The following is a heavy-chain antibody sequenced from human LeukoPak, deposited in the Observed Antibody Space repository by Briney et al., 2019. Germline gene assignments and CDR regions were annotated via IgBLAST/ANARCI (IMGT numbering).Heavy chain of an antibody. J-gene: IGHJ4*02. Sequence: SETLSLTCAVYGGSFSGYYWSWIRQPPGKGLEWIGEINHSGSTNYNPSLKSRVTISVDTSKNQFSLKLSSVSAADTAVYYCARGGGDSGYKHGGWGQGTLVTVSS. CDR1: GGSFSGYY. CDR3: ARGGGDSGYKHGG. V-gene: IGHV4-34*01. D-gene: IGHD5-12*01. CDR2: INHSGST.